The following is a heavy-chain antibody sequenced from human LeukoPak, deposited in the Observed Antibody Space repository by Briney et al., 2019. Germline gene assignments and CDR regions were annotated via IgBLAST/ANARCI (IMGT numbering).Heavy chain of an antibody. CDR3: ARVDYGSGSYDY. CDR2: ISSSGSTI. CDR1: GFTFSSYE. D-gene: IGHD3-10*01. V-gene: IGHV3-48*03. J-gene: IGHJ4*02. Sequence: GGSLRLSCAASGFTFSSYEMNWVRQAPGKGLEWVSYISSSGSTIYYADSVKGRFTISRDNAKNSLYLQMNSLRAEDTAVYYCARVDYGSGSYDYWGQGTVVTVSS.